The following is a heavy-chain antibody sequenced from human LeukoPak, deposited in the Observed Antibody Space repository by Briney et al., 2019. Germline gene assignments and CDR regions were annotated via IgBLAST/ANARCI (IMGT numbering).Heavy chain of an antibody. Sequence: GGSLRLSCAASGFTFSSYAMHWVREAPGKGLEGVAVISYDGSNKYYADSVKGRFTISRDNSKNTLYLQMNSLRAEDTAVYYCAREYYGYYFDYWGQGTLVTVSS. J-gene: IGHJ4*02. CDR1: GFTFSSYA. CDR3: AREYYGYYFDY. D-gene: IGHD4-17*01. V-gene: IGHV3-30-3*01. CDR2: ISYDGSNK.